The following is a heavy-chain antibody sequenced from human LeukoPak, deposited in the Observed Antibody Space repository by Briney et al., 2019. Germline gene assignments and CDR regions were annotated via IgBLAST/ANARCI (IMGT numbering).Heavy chain of an antibody. J-gene: IGHJ4*02. D-gene: IGHD5-24*01. CDR1: GFSLSTSGVC. CDR2: IDWDDDK. V-gene: IGHV2-70*01. Sequence: SGPALVKPTQTLTLTCTFSGFSLSTSGVCVSWIRQPPGKALEWLALIDWDDDKYYATSPKTGLTISKDTSKNQVVLTMTNMDPADTATYFCARMVDGYNFFDHWGQGTLVTVSS. CDR3: ARMVDGYNFFDH.